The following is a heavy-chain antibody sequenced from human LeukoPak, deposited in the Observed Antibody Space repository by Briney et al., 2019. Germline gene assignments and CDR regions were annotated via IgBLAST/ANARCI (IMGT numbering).Heavy chain of an antibody. CDR2: IYYSGST. V-gene: IGHV4-39*01. CDR3: ARGSTTVTTLDY. Sequence: SVTLSLTCTVSGGSISSSSYYWGWIRQPPGKGLEWIGSIYYSGSTYYNPSLKSRVTISVDTSKNQFSLKLSSVTAADTAVYYCARGSTTVTTLDYWGQGTLVTVSS. D-gene: IGHD4-17*01. J-gene: IGHJ4*02. CDR1: GGSISSSSYY.